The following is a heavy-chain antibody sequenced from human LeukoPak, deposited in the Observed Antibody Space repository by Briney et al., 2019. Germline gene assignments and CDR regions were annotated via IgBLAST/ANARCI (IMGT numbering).Heavy chain of an antibody. V-gene: IGHV3-30*04. J-gene: IGHJ5*02. CDR3: ARGYCSSTSCYGNWFDP. D-gene: IGHD2-2*01. CDR2: TSYDGSNK. Sequence: GGSLRLSCAASGFTFSSYAMHWVRQAPGKGLEWVAVTSYDGSNKYYADSVKGRFTISRDNSKNTLYLQMNSLRAEDTAVYYCARGYCSSTSCYGNWFDPWGQGTLVTVSS. CDR1: GFTFSSYA.